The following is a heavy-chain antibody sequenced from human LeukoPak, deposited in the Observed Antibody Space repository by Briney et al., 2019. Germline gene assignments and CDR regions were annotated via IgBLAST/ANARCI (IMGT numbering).Heavy chain of an antibody. Sequence: ASVKVSCKASGYTFTSYGISWVRRAPGQGLEWMGWISAYNGNTNYAQKLQGRVTMTTDTSTSTAYMELRSLRSDDTAVYYCARDGPDYDFWSGYSDPKFDYWGQGTLVTVSS. V-gene: IGHV1-18*01. CDR3: ARDGPDYDFWSGYSDPKFDY. CDR2: ISAYNGNT. J-gene: IGHJ4*02. CDR1: GYTFTSYG. D-gene: IGHD3-3*01.